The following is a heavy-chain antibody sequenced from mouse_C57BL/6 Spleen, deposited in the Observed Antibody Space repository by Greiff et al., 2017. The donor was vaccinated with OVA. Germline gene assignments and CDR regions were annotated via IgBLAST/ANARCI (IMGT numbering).Heavy chain of an antibody. CDR1: GYTFTNYW. J-gene: IGHJ4*01. CDR2: IYPGGGYT. V-gene: IGHV1-63*01. Sequence: QVHVKQSGAELVRPGTSVKMSCKASGYTFTNYWIGWAKQRPGHGLEWIGDIYPGGGYTNYNEKFKGKATLTADKSSSTAYLQFSSLTSEDSAIYYCAREADGNYVRYAMDYWGQGTSVTVSS. D-gene: IGHD2-1*01. CDR3: AREADGNYVRYAMDY.